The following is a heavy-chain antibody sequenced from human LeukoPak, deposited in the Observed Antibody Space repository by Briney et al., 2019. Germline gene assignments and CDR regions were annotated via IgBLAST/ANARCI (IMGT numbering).Heavy chain of an antibody. D-gene: IGHD3-10*01. CDR3: AKRGIVIRAVIIVGFHKQAYYFDD. J-gene: IGHJ4*02. CDR1: GITLSNYG. CDR2: ISGSAGGT. Sequence: GGSLRLSCAVSGITLSNYGMSWVRQAPGKGLEWVAGISGSAGGTIYAASVKGRFTISRDNPKNTLYLQMNSLRAEDTAVYFCAKRGIVIRAVIIVGFHKQAYYFDDWGQGALVTVSS. V-gene: IGHV3-23*01.